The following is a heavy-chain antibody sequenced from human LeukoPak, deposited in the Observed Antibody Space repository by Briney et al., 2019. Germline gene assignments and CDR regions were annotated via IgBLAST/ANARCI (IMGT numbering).Heavy chain of an antibody. Sequence: SQTLSLTCAISRDSVSSNSVAWNWIRQSPSRGLEWLVRTYYRSKWYTDYAVSVKSRIAIKPDTSNNQFSLQLNFVTPEDTAVYYCARDRKDYYYMDVWGKGTTVTLSS. J-gene: IGHJ6*03. CDR1: RDSVSSNSVA. CDR2: TYYRSKWYT. V-gene: IGHV6-1*01. CDR3: ARDRKDYYYMDV.